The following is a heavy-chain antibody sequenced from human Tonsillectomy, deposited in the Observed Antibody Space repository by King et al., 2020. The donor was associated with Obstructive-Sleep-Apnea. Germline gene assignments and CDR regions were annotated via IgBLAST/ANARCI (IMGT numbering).Heavy chain of an antibody. D-gene: IGHD1-26*01. V-gene: IGHV3-9*01. CDR3: AKEAGSGSYVFDY. Sequence: VQLVESGGGLVQPGRSLRLSCAASGFTFDDYAMHWVRQAPGKGLEWVSGISWNSGSIGYADSVKGRFTISRDNAKNSLYLQMNSLRAEDTALYYCAKEAGSGSYVFDYWGQGTLVTVSS. CDR1: GFTFDDYA. J-gene: IGHJ4*02. CDR2: ISWNSGSI.